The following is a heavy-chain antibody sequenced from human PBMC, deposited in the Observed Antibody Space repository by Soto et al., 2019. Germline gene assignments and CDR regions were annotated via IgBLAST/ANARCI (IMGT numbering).Heavy chain of an antibody. CDR3: ARGVSAGVDY. CDR1: GYSFTSLD. CDR2: MQPSTGRT. V-gene: IGHV1-8*01. J-gene: IGHJ4*02. Sequence: QVQLVQSGAEVREPGASVKVSCKASGYSFTSLDINWVRQTAGQGLEWMGWMQPSTGRTGYAQKFQGRVTMTRDTSIHASYMDLTTLTSHDSAFSYCARGVSAGVDYWGQGTLVTVSS. D-gene: IGHD1-26*01.